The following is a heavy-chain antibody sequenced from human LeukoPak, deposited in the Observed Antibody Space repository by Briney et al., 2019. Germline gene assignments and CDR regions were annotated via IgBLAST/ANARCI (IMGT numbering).Heavy chain of an antibody. J-gene: IGHJ4*02. D-gene: IGHD1-26*01. V-gene: IGHV1-2*02. Sequence: ASVKVSCKASGYTFTGYYMHWVRQAPGQGLEWMGWINPNSGGTNYAQKFQGRVTMTRDTSISTAYMELSRLRSDDTAVYYCARDIVGATQFDYWGQGTLVTVSS. CDR3: ARDIVGATQFDY. CDR1: GYTFTGYY. CDR2: INPNSGGT.